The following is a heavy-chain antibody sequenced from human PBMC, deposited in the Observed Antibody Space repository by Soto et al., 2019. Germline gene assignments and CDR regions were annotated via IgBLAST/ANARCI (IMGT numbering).Heavy chain of an antibody. V-gene: IGHV1-69*13. CDR3: ARARDFSSGYYYSFDY. Sequence: ASVKVSCKASGGTFSSYAMSWVRQAPGQGLEWMGGIIPIFGTANYAQKFQGRVTITADESTSTAYMELSSLRSEDTAVYYCARARDFSSGYYYSFDYWGQGTLVTVSS. CDR2: IIPIFGTA. D-gene: IGHD3-22*01. CDR1: GGTFSSYA. J-gene: IGHJ4*02.